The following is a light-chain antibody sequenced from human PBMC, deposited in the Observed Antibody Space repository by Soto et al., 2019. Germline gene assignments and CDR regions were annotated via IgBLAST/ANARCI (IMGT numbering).Light chain of an antibody. CDR2: GAS. Sequence: EIVMTQSPATLSVSPGGRATLSCRASQTISGTLAWYQQKPGRAPRLLIHGASTRAPGFPARFSGSGSGTDFTLTISSLQSEDFAVYYCQQYDNWPWTFGQGTKVEIK. V-gene: IGKV3-15*01. J-gene: IGKJ1*01. CDR3: QQYDNWPWT. CDR1: QTISGT.